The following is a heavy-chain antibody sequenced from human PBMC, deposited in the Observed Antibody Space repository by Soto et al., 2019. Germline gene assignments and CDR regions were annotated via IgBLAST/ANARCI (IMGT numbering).Heavy chain of an antibody. D-gene: IGHD6-13*01. Sequence: QLQLQESGPGLVKPSETLSLTCTVSGGSISSSSFHWGWIRQPPGKGPEWIGSIYYSGSTYYSPSLKSRVTISVDTSKDQFSLKLSSVTAAETAVYYCARRERAAGTDWWFDPWGQGTLVTVSS. V-gene: IGHV4-39*01. CDR1: GGSISSSSFH. J-gene: IGHJ5*02. CDR2: IYYSGST. CDR3: ARRERAAGTDWWFDP.